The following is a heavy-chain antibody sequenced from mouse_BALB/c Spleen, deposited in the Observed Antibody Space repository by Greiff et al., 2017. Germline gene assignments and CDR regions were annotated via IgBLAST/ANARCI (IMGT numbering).Heavy chain of an antibody. CDR1: GYTFTDYN. D-gene: IGHD2-4*01. J-gene: IGHJ3*01. V-gene: IGHV1S29*02. CDR2: IYPYNGGT. Sequence: EVQLQQSGPELVKPGASVKISCKASGYTFTDYNMHWVKQSHGKSLEWIGYIYPYNGGTGYNQKFKSKATLTVDNSSSTAYMELRSLTSEDSAVYYCARGVYDSPWFAYWGQGTLVTVSA. CDR3: ARGVYDSPWFAY.